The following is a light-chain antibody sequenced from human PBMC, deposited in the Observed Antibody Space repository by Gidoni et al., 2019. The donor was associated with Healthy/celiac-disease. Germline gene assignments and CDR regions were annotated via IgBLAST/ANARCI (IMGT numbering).Light chain of an antibody. V-gene: IGKV3-11*01. Sequence: EIVLTQSPATLSLSPGERATLSCRASQSVSSYLAWYQQKPGQAPRLPIYDASNRATGIPARFSGSGSGTDFTLTISSLEPEDFAVYYWQQRSNWPRGLTFGGGTKVEIK. CDR1: QSVSSY. CDR3: QQRSNWPRGLT. CDR2: DAS. J-gene: IGKJ4*01.